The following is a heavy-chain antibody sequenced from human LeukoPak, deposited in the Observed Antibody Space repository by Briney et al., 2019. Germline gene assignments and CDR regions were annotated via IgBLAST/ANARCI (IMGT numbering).Heavy chain of an antibody. V-gene: IGHV3-33*03. J-gene: IGHJ6*02. CDR3: AKVERDWPGYYYYGMDV. Sequence: PGRSLRLSCAASGFTFSSYGMHWVRQAPGKGLEWVAVIWYDGSNKYYADSVKGRFTISRDNSKNTLYLQMNSLRAEDTAVYYCAKVERDWPGYYYYGMDVWGQGTTVTVSS. CDR1: GFTFSSYG. D-gene: IGHD3-9*01. CDR2: IWYDGSNK.